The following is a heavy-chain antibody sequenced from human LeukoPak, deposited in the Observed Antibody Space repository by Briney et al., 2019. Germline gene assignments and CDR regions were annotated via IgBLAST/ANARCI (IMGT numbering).Heavy chain of an antibody. Sequence: AGGSLRLSCAASGFIFNTYAMSWVRQAPGRGLEWVSTIRGSGESTHYADSVQGRFTISRDNSLYTVYLQMDSLRGDDTAVYYCAKDQISYTTSPGELSHWGQGTLVIVSS. J-gene: IGHJ4*02. CDR2: IRGSGEST. D-gene: IGHD3-10*01. CDR3: AKDQISYTTSPGELSH. V-gene: IGHV3-23*01. CDR1: GFIFNTYA.